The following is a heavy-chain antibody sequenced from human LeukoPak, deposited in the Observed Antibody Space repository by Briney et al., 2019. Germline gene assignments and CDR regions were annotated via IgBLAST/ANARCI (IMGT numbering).Heavy chain of an antibody. Sequence: SETLSLTCAVSGGPFSGYFWSWIRQSSGKGLEWIGEIHNSGTTNYNPSLNSRVTISEDTSKNQFYLNLSSVTAADTAVYYCARRYYYNLGSFPFDFWGQGTLVTVPS. CDR1: GGPFSGYF. D-gene: IGHD3-10*01. CDR2: IHNSGTT. CDR3: ARRYYYNLGSFPFDF. J-gene: IGHJ4*02. V-gene: IGHV4-34*01.